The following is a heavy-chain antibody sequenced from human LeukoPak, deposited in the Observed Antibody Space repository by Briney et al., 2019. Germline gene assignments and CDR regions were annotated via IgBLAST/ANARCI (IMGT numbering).Heavy chain of an antibody. CDR2: IIPIFGTA. D-gene: IGHD3-22*01. Sequence: SVKVSCKASGGTFSSYAISWVRQAPGQGLEWMGGIIPIFGTANYAQKFQGRVTITTDESTSTAYMELSSLRSEDTAVYYCWIDGSSGYYPSYYFDYWGQGTLVTVSS. CDR3: WIDGSSGYYPSYYFDY. J-gene: IGHJ4*02. V-gene: IGHV1-69*05. CDR1: GGTFSSYA.